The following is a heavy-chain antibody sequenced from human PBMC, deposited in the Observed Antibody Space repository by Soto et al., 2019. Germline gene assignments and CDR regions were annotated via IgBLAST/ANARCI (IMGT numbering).Heavy chain of an antibody. Sequence: SVKVSCKASGGTFSRYAISWVRQAPGQGLEWMGGIIPLFGKANYAQKFQGRVTITADASTSTAYMELSSLRSEDTAVYYCAKDGTLYDSSGYYYLYWGQGTLVTVSS. J-gene: IGHJ4*02. D-gene: IGHD3-22*01. CDR3: AKDGTLYDSSGYYYLY. CDR2: IIPLFGKA. V-gene: IGHV1-69*13. CDR1: GGTFSRYA.